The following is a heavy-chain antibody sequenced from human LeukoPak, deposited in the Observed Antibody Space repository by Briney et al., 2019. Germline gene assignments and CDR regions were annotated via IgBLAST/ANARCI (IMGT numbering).Heavy chain of an antibody. D-gene: IGHD5-18*01. CDR3: ARWLSDKIDSNGYLDY. V-gene: IGHV3-48*01. Sequence: GGSLRLSCAASGFTFSRDSMNWVRQAPGKGLEWVSYINGGSSPIYYADSVRGRFTISRDNAKNSLYLQMNSLRAEDTAVYYCARWLSDKIDSNGYLDYWGQGTLVTVSS. CDR2: INGGSSPI. CDR1: GFTFSRDS. J-gene: IGHJ4*02.